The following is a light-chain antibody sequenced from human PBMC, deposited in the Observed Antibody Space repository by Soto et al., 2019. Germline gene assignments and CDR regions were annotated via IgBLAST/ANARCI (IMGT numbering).Light chain of an antibody. Sequence: DIQMTQSPSSLSASVGDRVTITCRASQSNSRYLNWYQQKPGKAPKLLIYAASSLQSGVPSRFSGSGSGTDFTLTISSRQPEDFATYYCQQSYSTPPWTFGQGTKVEIK. CDR3: QQSYSTPPWT. J-gene: IGKJ1*01. CDR1: QSNSRY. CDR2: AAS. V-gene: IGKV1-39*01.